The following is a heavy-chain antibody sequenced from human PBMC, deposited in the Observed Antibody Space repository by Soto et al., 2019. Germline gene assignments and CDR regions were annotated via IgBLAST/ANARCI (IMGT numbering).Heavy chain of an antibody. CDR3: ARVPIAALSYHFDY. CDR1: GFTFSDYY. J-gene: IGHJ4*02. D-gene: IGHD6-6*01. CDR2: ISSSGSTI. Sequence: GGSLRLSCAATGFTFSDYYMSWIRQAPGKGLEWVSYISSSGSTIYYADSVKGRFTISRDNAKNSLYLQMNSLRAEDTAVYYCARVPIAALSYHFDYWGQGTLVTVSS. V-gene: IGHV3-11*01.